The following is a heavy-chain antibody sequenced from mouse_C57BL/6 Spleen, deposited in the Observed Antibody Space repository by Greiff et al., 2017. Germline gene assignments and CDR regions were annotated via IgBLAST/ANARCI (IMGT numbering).Heavy chain of an antibody. CDR1: GYTFTDYN. CDR3: ARWGYSKDAMDY. J-gene: IGHJ4*01. CDR2: INPNNGGT. Sequence: VQLQQSGPELVKPGASVKIPCKASGYTFTDYNMDWVKQSHGKSLEWIGDINPNNGGTIYNQKFKGKATLTVDKSSSTAYMERRSLTSEDTAVYYCARWGYSKDAMDYWGQGTSVTVSS. V-gene: IGHV1-18*01. D-gene: IGHD2-5*01.